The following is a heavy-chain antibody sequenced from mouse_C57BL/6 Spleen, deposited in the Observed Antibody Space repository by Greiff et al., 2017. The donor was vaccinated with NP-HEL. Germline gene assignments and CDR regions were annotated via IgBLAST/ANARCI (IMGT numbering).Heavy chain of an antibody. CDR2: IDPSDSYT. D-gene: IGHD1-1*01. CDR3: ASHYYGSTPYFDY. CDR1: GYTFTSYW. Sequence: QVQLKQPGAELVRPGTSVKLSCKASGYTFTSYWMHWVKQRPGQGLEWIGVIDPSDSYTNYNQKFKGKATLTVDTSSSTAYMQLSSLTSEDSAVYYCASHYYGSTPYFDYWGQGTTLTVSS. J-gene: IGHJ2*01. V-gene: IGHV1-59*01.